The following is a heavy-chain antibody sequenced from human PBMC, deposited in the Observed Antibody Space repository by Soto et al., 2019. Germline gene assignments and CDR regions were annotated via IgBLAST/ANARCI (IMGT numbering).Heavy chain of an antibody. CDR2: IYYSGST. V-gene: IGHV4-39*01. CDR1: GGSISSSSYY. Sequence: PSETLSLTCTVSGGSISSSSYYWGWIRQPPGKGLEWIGSIYYSGSTYYNPSLKSRVTISVDTSKNQFSLKLSSVTAADTAVYYCARLPHYYDSSGLTSRRREVWGQGTLVTVSS. D-gene: IGHD3-22*01. CDR3: ARLPHYYDSSGLTSRRREV. J-gene: IGHJ4*02.